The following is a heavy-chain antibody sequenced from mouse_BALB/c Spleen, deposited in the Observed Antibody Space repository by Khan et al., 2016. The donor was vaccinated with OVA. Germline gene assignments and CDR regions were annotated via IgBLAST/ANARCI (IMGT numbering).Heavy chain of an antibody. CDR1: GYTFTEYT. J-gene: IGHJ2*01. V-gene: IGHV1-18*01. D-gene: IGHD1-1*01. CDR3: ARGNYGGSSYGYFDY. CDR2: INPNNGYT. Sequence: EVQLQESGPELVKPGASVKISCKTSGYTFTEYTMHWVKQSHGKSLEWIVSINPNNGYTTYTQKFKGKATLTVDKSSSTAYMELRSLTSEDSAVYYCARGNYGGSSYGYFDYWGQGTTLTVSS.